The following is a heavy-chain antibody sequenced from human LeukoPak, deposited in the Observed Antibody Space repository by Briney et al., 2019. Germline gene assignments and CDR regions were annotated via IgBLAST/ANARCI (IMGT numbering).Heavy chain of an antibody. V-gene: IGHV4-4*07. D-gene: IGHD6-19*01. CDR1: GGSISSYF. Sequence: SETLSLTCTVPGGSISSYFWTWLRQPAGRGLEWIGHIFSSGSFKYNPSLKSRVTMSIDTSKNPLSLKMHSVTAADTAVYYCARSGGSSSGSLGLWYSDIWGQGTMVTVS. J-gene: IGHJ3*02. CDR2: IFSSGSF. CDR3: ARSGGSSSGSLGLWYSDI.